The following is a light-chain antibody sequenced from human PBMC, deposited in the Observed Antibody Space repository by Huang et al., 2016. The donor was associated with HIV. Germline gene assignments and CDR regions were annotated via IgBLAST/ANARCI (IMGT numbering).Light chain of an antibody. CDR3: QQYYNTPFT. V-gene: IGKV4-1*01. Sequence: DIVMTQSPDSLAVSLGERAAINCKSSQSLLYRSNNKNYLAWYQQKQGQPPKLLIYWASTRESGVPDRFSGSGSGTDFTLTISSLQAADVAVYYCQQYYNTPFTFGPGTKVDIK. CDR2: WAS. J-gene: IGKJ3*01. CDR1: QSLLYRSNNKNY.